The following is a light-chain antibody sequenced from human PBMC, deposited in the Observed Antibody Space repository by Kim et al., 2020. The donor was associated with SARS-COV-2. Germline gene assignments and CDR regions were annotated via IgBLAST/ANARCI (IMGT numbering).Light chain of an antibody. CDR1: SSNIGAGYD. J-gene: IGLJ1*01. CDR2: GNS. V-gene: IGLV1-40*01. CDR3: QSYDSSLSGYV. Sequence: QRVPISCNESSSNIGAGYDVHWYQQLPGTAPKLLIYGNSNRPSGVPDRFSGSKSGTSASLAITGLQAEDEADYYCQSYDSSLSGYVFGTGTKVTVL.